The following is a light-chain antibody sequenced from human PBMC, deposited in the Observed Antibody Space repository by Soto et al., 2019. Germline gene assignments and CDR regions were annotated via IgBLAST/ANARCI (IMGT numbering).Light chain of an antibody. J-gene: IGKJ3*01. Sequence: EIVMTQSPATLSVSPGERASLSCRASHSISTNLAWYQQQPGQAPRLLIYGASTRATGIPARFSGSGAGAEFTITISSAKSEDFAVYYCQHYDKWPLTFGPGTKVDIE. V-gene: IGKV3-15*01. CDR3: QHYDKWPLT. CDR2: GAS. CDR1: HSISTN.